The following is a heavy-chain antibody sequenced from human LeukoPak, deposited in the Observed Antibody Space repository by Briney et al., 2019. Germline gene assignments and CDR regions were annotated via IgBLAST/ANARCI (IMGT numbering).Heavy chain of an antibody. J-gene: IGHJ6*02. CDR2: MNPNSGNT. Sequence: ASVKVSCKASGYTFTSYDINWVRQATGQGLEWMGWMNPNSGNTGYAQKFQGRVTMTRNTSISTAYMVLSSLRSEDTAVYYCASLYSSSSGYYYYYGMDVWGQGTTVTVSS. CDR3: ASLYSSSSGYYYYYGMDV. D-gene: IGHD6-6*01. CDR1: GYTFTSYD. V-gene: IGHV1-8*01.